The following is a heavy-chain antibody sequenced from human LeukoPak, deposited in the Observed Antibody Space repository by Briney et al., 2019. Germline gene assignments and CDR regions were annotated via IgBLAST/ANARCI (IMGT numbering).Heavy chain of an antibody. CDR3: ARLSLLLPDAFDI. CDR1: GYTFTNYA. V-gene: IGHV1-3*03. Sequence: GASVKVSCKASGYTFTNYAMHWVRQAPGQRLEWMGWINAGNGNTKYSQEFQGRVTMTRDTSASTAYMELSSLRSEDTAVYYCARLSLLLPDAFDIWGQGTMVTVSS. CDR2: INAGNGNT. D-gene: IGHD1-26*01. J-gene: IGHJ3*02.